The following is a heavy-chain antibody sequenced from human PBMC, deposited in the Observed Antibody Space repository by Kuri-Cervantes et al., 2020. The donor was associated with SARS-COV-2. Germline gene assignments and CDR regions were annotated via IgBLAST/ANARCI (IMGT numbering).Heavy chain of an antibody. CDR1: GGSISSYY. CDR3: ARENWNYFDY. V-gene: IGHV4-59*01. D-gene: IGHD1-1*01. Sequence: SETLSLTCTVSGGSISSYYWSWIRQPPGKGLEWIGYIYYSGSTNYNPSHKSRVTISVDTSKNQFSLKLSSVTAADTAVYYCARENWNYFDYWGQGTLVTVSS. CDR2: IYYSGST. J-gene: IGHJ4*02.